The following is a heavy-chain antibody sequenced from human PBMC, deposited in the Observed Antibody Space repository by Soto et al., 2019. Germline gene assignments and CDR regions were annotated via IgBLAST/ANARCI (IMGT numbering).Heavy chain of an antibody. Sequence: QVQLVQSGAEVKKPGSSVKVSCKASGGTFSSYAISWVRQAPGQGLEWMGGIIPIFGTANYAQKFQGRVTITADESTSTAYMELSSLRSEDTAVYYGATLGAYCGSYKRGYFDYWGQGTLVTVSS. CDR2: IIPIFGTA. J-gene: IGHJ4*02. CDR3: ATLGAYCGSYKRGYFDY. CDR1: GGTFSSYA. V-gene: IGHV1-69*19. D-gene: IGHD1-26*01.